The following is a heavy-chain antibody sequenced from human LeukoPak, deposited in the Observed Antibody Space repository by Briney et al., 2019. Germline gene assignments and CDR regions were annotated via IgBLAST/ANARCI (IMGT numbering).Heavy chain of an antibody. CDR1: GFTFTTYS. J-gene: IGHJ4*02. CDR3: ARGHTAVTRHFDF. D-gene: IGHD4-17*01. Sequence: GSLRLSCEASGFTFTTYSLTWVRPAPGKGLEWVSIISSGSSAIFSADALKGRFTISRDDAKNLLYLDMNSLRAEDTAVYYCARGHTAVTRHFDFWGQGTLVTVSS. CDR2: ISSGSSAI. V-gene: IGHV3-21*01.